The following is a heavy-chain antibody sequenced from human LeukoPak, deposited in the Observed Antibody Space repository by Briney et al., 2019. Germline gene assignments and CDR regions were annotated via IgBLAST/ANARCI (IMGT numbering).Heavy chain of an antibody. D-gene: IGHD6-19*01. Sequence: GEALEISCQGSGCISTSYWIGWVRQLPGKGLEWMGIIYPGDSDTRYSPSFQGQVTISADKSISTAYLQWSSLKASDTAMYYCASDSSGWYGFDYWGQGTLVTVSS. J-gene: IGHJ4*02. V-gene: IGHV5-51*01. CDR2: IYPGDSDT. CDR1: GCISTSYW. CDR3: ASDSSGWYGFDY.